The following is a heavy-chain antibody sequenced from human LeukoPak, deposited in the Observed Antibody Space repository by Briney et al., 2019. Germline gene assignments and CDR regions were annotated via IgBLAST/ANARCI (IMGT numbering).Heavy chain of an antibody. CDR2: IYYSGST. V-gene: IGHV4-30-4*01. D-gene: IGHD1-1*01. CDR3: ARVRNWRSYGHYFDY. J-gene: IGHJ4*02. CDR1: GGSISSGDYY. Sequence: SETLSLTCTVSGGSISSGDYYWSWIRQPPGKGLEWIGYIYYSGSTYYNPSLKSRVTISVDTSKNQFSLKLSSVTAADTAVYYCARVRNWRSYGHYFDYWGQGTLVTVSS.